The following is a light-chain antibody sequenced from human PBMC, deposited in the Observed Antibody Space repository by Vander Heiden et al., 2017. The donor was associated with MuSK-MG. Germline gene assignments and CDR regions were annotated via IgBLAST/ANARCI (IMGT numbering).Light chain of an antibody. CDR2: GAS. V-gene: IGKV3-20*01. Sequence: ETVLTQSPGTLSLYTGERATLSSRASQSVSSSYLAWYQQKPGQAPRLLIYGASSRATGIPDRFSGSGSGTDFTLTISRLEPEDLAVYYCQQDGSSSWTFGQGTKVEIK. CDR3: QQDGSSSWT. J-gene: IGKJ1*01. CDR1: QSVSSSY.